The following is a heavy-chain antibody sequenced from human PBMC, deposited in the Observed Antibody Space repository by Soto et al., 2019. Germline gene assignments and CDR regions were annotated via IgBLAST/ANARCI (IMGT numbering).Heavy chain of an antibody. CDR3: ARDQGSGYYDILTGYYPDTRAFDI. J-gene: IGHJ3*02. CDR1: GFTFSSYW. CDR2: IKQDGSEK. Sequence: GGSLRLSCAASGFTFSSYWMSWVRQAPGKGLEWVANIKQDGSEKYYVDSVKGRFTISRDNAKNSLYLQMNSLRAEDTAVYYCARDQGSGYYDILTGYYPDTRAFDIWGQGTMVTGSS. D-gene: IGHD3-9*01. V-gene: IGHV3-7*01.